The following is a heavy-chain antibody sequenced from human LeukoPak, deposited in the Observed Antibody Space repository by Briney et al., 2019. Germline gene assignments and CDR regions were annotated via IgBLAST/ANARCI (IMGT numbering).Heavy chain of an antibody. V-gene: IGHV3-30*02. CDR1: GFTFSGYG. CDR2: IRSGGSKK. D-gene: IGHD3-16*01. Sequence: GGSLRLSCAASGFTFSGYGMNWVRQAPGKGLEWVSFIRSGGSKKYNADSVKGRFTISRDNSKNTLYLQMNSLRAEDTAVYYCAKPQSITFGGVISPFDYWGQGTLVTVSS. CDR3: AKPQSITFGGVISPFDY. J-gene: IGHJ4*02.